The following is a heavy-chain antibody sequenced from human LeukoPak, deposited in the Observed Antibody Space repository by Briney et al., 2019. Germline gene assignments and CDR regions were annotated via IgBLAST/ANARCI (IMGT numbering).Heavy chain of an antibody. CDR1: GGSFSGYY. CDR3: ARELGKSRRSAIDY. V-gene: IGHV4-34*01. J-gene: IGHJ4*02. CDR2: INHSGST. Sequence: SETLSLTCAVYGGSFSGYYWSWIRQPPGKGLEWIGEINHSGSTNYNPSLKSRVTISVDTSKNQFSLKLSSVTAADTAVYYCARELGKSRRSAIDYWGQGTLVTVSS. D-gene: IGHD3-16*01.